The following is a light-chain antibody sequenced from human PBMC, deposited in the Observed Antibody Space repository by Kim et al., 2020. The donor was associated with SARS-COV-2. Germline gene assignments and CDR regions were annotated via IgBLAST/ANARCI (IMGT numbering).Light chain of an antibody. CDR3: QGWDSSSDHPV. CDR1: NIGSKS. J-gene: IGLJ3*02. CDR2: YDS. Sequence: SYELTQPPSVSVAPGKTARITRGGNNIGSKSVHWYQQKPGQAPVLVIYYDSDRPSGIPERFSGSNSGNTATLTISRVEAGDEADYYCQGWDSSSDHPVFG. V-gene: IGLV3-21*04.